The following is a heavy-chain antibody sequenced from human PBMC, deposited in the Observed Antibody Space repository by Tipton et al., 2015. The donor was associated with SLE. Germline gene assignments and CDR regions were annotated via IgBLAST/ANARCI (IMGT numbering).Heavy chain of an antibody. CDR1: GFTFSSYA. Sequence: SLRLSCAASGFTFSSYAMSWVRQAPGKGLEWVSAISGSGGSTYYADSVKGRFTISRDNSKNTLYLQMNSLRAGDTAVYYCAKDPYSSSPGYYYGMDVWGQGTTVTVSS. J-gene: IGHJ6*02. D-gene: IGHD6-6*01. CDR2: ISGSGGST. CDR3: AKDPYSSSPGYYYGMDV. V-gene: IGHV3-23*01.